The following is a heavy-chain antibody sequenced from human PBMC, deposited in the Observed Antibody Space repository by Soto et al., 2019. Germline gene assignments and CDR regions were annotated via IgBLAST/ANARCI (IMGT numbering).Heavy chain of an antibody. Sequence: GGSLRLSCAASGFTVSSNYMSWVRQAPGKGLEWVSVIYSGGSTYYADSVKGRFTISRDNSKNTLYLQMNSLRAEDTAVYYCARVNSGWYLDYFNYWGQGTLVTVSS. CDR3: ARVNSGWYLDYFNY. J-gene: IGHJ4*02. V-gene: IGHV3-53*01. CDR1: GFTVSSNY. CDR2: IYSGGST. D-gene: IGHD6-19*01.